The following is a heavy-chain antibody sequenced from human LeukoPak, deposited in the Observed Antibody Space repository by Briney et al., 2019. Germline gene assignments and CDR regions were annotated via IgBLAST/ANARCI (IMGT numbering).Heavy chain of an antibody. Sequence: SETLSLTCAVYGGSFSGYYWSWIRQPPGKGLEWIGEINHSGSTNYNPSLKSRVTISVDTSKNQFSLKLSSVTAADTAVYYCARIGSSGYYGRSYYYYYGMDVWGQGTTVTVSS. J-gene: IGHJ6*02. V-gene: IGHV4-34*01. CDR1: GGSFSGYY. CDR2: INHSGST. CDR3: ARIGSSGYYGRSYYYYYGMDV. D-gene: IGHD3-22*01.